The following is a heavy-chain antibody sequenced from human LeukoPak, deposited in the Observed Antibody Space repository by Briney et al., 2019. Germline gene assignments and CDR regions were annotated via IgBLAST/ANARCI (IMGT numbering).Heavy chain of an antibody. CDR2: IGFDGSNR. Sequence: GGSLRLSCAASGFTFNSYGMHRVRQAPGKGLEWVAGIGFDGSNRQYADSLKGRFSISRDNPKNTLYLQMNDLRAEDTAVYYCARATFRPNWFDPWGQGTLVTVSS. J-gene: IGHJ5*02. D-gene: IGHD3-16*01. CDR3: ARATFRPNWFDP. V-gene: IGHV3-33*01. CDR1: GFTFNSYG.